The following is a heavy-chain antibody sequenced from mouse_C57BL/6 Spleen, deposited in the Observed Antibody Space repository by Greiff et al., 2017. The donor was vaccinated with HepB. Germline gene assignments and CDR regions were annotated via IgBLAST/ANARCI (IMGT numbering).Heavy chain of an antibody. J-gene: IGHJ3*01. V-gene: IGHV14-4*01. CDR1: GFTFTDDD. CDR2: IDPENGDT. D-gene: IGHD2-5*01. CDR3: TTPPIVATGFAY. Sequence: EVLLQQSGAELVRPGASVKLSCTASGFTFTDDDMHWVKQRPEQGLEWIGRIDPENGDTEYASQFQGKATITADTSSNTAYLQLSSLTSEDTAVYYCTTPPIVATGFAYWGQGTLVTVSA.